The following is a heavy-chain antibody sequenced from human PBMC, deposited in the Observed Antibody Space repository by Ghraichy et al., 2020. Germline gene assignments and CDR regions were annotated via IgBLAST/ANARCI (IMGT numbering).Heavy chain of an antibody. CDR1: GGSFSGYY. CDR2: INHSGST. Sequence: GSLRLSCAVYGGSFSGYYWSWIRQPPGKGLEWIGEINHSGSTNYNPSLKSRVTISVDTSKNQFSLKLSSVTAADTAVYYCATRRGYSYGSIDYWGQGTLVTVSS. D-gene: IGHD5-18*01. J-gene: IGHJ4*02. CDR3: ATRRGYSYGSIDY. V-gene: IGHV4-34*01.